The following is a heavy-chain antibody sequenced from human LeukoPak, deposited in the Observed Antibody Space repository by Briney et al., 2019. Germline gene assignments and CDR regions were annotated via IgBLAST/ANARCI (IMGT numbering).Heavy chain of an antibody. V-gene: IGHV4-34*01. J-gene: IGHJ6*03. CDR3: AKGSGYEAQYYYYYMDV. CDR1: GGSFSGYY. D-gene: IGHD5-12*01. Sequence: SETLSLTCAVYGGSFSGYYWSWIRQPPGKGLEWIGEINHSGSTNYNPSLKSRVTISVDTSKNQFSLKLGSVTAADTAVYYCAKGSGYEAQYYYYYMDVWGKGTTVTISS. CDR2: INHSGST.